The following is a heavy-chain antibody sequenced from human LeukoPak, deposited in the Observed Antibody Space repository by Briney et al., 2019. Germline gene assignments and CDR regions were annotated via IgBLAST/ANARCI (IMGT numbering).Heavy chain of an antibody. CDR2: ISGSGDYT. V-gene: IGHV3-23*01. CDR1: GFTFNNYA. CDR3: AKDRPNYYGTNGHYYTRNGDY. D-gene: IGHD3-22*01. Sequence: GGSLRLSCAASGFTFNNYAMSWLRQAPGKGLEWVASISGSGDYTFYADSVKGRFTISRDNSKDTLYLQMNSLRVEDTAIYYCAKDRPNYYGTNGHYYTRNGDYWGQGTLVTVSS. J-gene: IGHJ4*02.